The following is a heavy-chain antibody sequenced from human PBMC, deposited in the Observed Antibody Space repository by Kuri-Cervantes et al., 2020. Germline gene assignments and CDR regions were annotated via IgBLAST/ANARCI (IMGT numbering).Heavy chain of an antibody. CDR2: ISAYNGNT. D-gene: IGHD5-18*01. CDR3: AKGGYSYAKGNFDY. V-gene: IGHV1-18*01. Sequence: ASVKVSCKAAGYSFSSYGISWVRQAPGQGLEWMGWISAYNGNTDYAQQFQGRVTMTTDTSTSTAYMELRSLRSDDTAVYYCAKGGYSYAKGNFDYWGQGTLVTVSS. J-gene: IGHJ4*02. CDR1: GYSFSSYG.